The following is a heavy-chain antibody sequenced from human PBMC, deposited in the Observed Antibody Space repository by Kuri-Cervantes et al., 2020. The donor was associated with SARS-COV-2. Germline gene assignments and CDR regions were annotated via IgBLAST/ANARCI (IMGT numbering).Heavy chain of an antibody. CDR1: GGSISSYY. CDR2: IYYSGST. CDR3: ARDHGVLRFLEWLSINYFDF. J-gene: IGHJ4*02. D-gene: IGHD3-3*01. V-gene: IGHV4-59*01. Sequence: SETLSLTCTVSGGSISSYYWSWIRQPPGKGLEWIGYIYYSGSTNYNPSLKSRVTISVDTSKNQFSLKLSSVTAADTAVYYCARDHGVLRFLEWLSINYFDFWSQGTLVTVSS.